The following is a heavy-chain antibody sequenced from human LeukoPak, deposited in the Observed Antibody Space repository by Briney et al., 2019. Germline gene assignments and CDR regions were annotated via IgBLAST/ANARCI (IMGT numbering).Heavy chain of an antibody. CDR2: IHTGGTT. Sequence: QPGGSLRLFCVASGFDISYNYVGWVRQAPGKGLEWVLVIHTGGTTHYADSVKGRFTISKDNSNNTVYLQMNSVRAEDTAVYYCARDSWDNSGFHYWGQGTLVTVSS. CDR3: ARDSWDNSGFHY. V-gene: IGHV3-53*01. J-gene: IGHJ4*02. CDR1: GFDISYNY. D-gene: IGHD3-22*01.